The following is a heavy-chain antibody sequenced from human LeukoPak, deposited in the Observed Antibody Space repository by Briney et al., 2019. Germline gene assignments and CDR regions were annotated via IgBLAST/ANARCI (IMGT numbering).Heavy chain of an antibody. CDR1: GFTFSSYE. D-gene: IGHD6-6*01. V-gene: IGHV3-48*03. CDR3: AKDIGARWLGYYFDY. Sequence: GGSLRLSCAASGFTFSSYEMNWVRQAPGKGLEWVSYISSSGSTIYYADSVKGRFTISRDNAKNSLYLQMNSLRAEDTALYYCAKDIGARWLGYYFDYWGQGTLVTVS. J-gene: IGHJ4*02. CDR2: ISSSGSTI.